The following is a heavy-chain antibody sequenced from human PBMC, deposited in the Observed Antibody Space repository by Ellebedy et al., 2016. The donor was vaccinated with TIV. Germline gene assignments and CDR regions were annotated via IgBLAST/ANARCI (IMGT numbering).Heavy chain of an antibody. CDR1: GFTFSSYS. V-gene: IGHV3-48*01. Sequence: GESLKISCAASGFTFSSYSMNWVRQAPGKGLEWVSYISSSSSTIYYADSVKGRFTISRDNAKNSLYLQMNSLRAEDTAVYYCANSGFDYWGQGTLVTVSS. J-gene: IGHJ4*02. CDR3: ANSGFDY. CDR2: ISSSSSTI. D-gene: IGHD3-10*01.